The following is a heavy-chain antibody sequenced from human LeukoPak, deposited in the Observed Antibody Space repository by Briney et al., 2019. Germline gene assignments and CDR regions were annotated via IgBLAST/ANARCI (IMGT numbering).Heavy chain of an antibody. CDR3: ARGGAPGLRGSSVIA. CDR1: GVTFSSYW. V-gene: IGHV3-7*01. CDR2: IKEDGSEK. Sequence: GGSLRLSCAASGVTFSSYWMSWVRQAPGKGLEWVANIKEDGSEKYYVDSVKGRFTISRDNAKTSVYLQMNSLRAEDTAVYYCARGGAPGLRGSSVIAWGQGTLVTVSS. D-gene: IGHD6-13*01. J-gene: IGHJ5*02.